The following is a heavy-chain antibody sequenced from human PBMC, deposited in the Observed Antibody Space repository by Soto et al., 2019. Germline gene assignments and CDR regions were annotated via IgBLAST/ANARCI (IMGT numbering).Heavy chain of an antibody. J-gene: IGHJ4*02. Sequence: QVQLVQSGAEVKKPGSSVKVSCKASGKTFSTYAISWVRQAPGQGLEWMGGIVPIFDTSTYAQKFQGRITITADKSSTTSYMELSSLTSEDTGFYYCARDLHSGAYSGADYWGQGTLVTVSS. CDR1: GKTFSTYA. CDR3: ARDLHSGAYSGADY. D-gene: IGHD1-26*01. CDR2: IVPIFDTS. V-gene: IGHV1-69*06.